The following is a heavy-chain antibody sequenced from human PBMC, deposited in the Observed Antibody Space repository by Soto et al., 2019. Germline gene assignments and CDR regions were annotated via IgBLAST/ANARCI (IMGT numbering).Heavy chain of an antibody. D-gene: IGHD5-12*01. J-gene: IGHJ6*02. CDR3: ASARRESRSGYADYYYGMDV. V-gene: IGHV4-38-2*01. Sequence: PSETLSLTCAVSGDSISSGYHWAWIRQPPGKGLEWVASIYHSGTTYYNPSLTSRVTISVDTSKNQFSLKLSSVTAADTAVYYCASARRESRSGYADYYYGMDVWGQGTTVTVSS. CDR2: IYHSGTT. CDR1: GDSISSGYH.